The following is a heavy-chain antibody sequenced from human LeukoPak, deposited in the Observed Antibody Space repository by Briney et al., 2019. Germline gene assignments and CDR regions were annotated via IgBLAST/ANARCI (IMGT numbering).Heavy chain of an antibody. CDR1: GFTFSSYN. V-gene: IGHV3-23*01. Sequence: GGSLRLSCAASGFTFSSYNMNWVRQAPGKGLEWVSAISGSGGSTYYADSVKGRFTISRDNSKNTLYLQMNSLRAEDTAVYYCAKEGVLRYFDWLPYFDYWGQGTLVTVSS. D-gene: IGHD3-9*01. CDR3: AKEGVLRYFDWLPYFDY. CDR2: ISGSGGST. J-gene: IGHJ4*02.